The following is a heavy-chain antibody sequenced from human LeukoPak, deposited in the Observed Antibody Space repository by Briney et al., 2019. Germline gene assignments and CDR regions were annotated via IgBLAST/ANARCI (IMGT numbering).Heavy chain of an antibody. J-gene: IGHJ5*02. Sequence: ASVKVSCKASGYTFTGYYMHWVRQSPGQGLEWMGWINPNSGGTNYAQKFQGRVTMTRGTSISTAYMELSRLRSDDTAVYYCARVIVPAVDWFDPWGQGTLVTVS. CDR1: GYTFTGYY. D-gene: IGHD2-2*01. CDR2: INPNSGGT. CDR3: ARVIVPAVDWFDP. V-gene: IGHV1-2*02.